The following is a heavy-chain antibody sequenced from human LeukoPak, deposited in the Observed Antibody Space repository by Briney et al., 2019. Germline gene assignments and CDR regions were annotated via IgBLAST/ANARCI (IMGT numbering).Heavy chain of an antibody. J-gene: IGHJ4*02. CDR2: INPSGST. Sequence: SETLSLTCAVYGGSFSGYYWSWIRQPPGKGLEWIGEINPSGSTNFNPSLKSRVIVSIDTSKNQFSLKVNSVTAADTAVYYCARDHRGVSGARHDYWGQGTLVTVSS. CDR1: GGSFSGYY. V-gene: IGHV4-34*01. CDR3: ARDHRGVSGARHDY. D-gene: IGHD3-10*01.